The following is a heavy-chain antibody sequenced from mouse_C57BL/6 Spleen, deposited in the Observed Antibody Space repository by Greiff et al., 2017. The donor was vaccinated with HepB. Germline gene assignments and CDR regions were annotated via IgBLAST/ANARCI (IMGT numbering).Heavy chain of an antibody. CDR1: GFNIKDDY. Sequence: VQLQQSGAELVRPGASVKLSCTASGFNIKDDYMHWVKQRPEQGLEWIGWIDPETGDTEYASKFQGKATITADTSSNTAYLQLSSLTSEETAVYYCTTHGSSSFAYWGQGTLVTVSA. J-gene: IGHJ3*01. CDR2: IDPETGDT. CDR3: TTHGSSSFAY. V-gene: IGHV14-4*01. D-gene: IGHD1-1*01.